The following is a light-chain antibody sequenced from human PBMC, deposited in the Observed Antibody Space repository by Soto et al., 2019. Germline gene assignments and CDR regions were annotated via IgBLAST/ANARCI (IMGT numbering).Light chain of an antibody. CDR1: SSDVGGYNF. CDR3: SSYTFSSTLVV. V-gene: IGLV2-14*01. Sequence: QSVLTQPASVSGSPGQSITISCTGTSSDVGGYNFVSWYQQHPGKAPRLMIFEVNNRPSGVYDRFSGSKSGNTASLTISGLQAEDEADYYCSSYTFSSTLVVFGGGTKVTVL. J-gene: IGLJ3*02. CDR2: EVN.